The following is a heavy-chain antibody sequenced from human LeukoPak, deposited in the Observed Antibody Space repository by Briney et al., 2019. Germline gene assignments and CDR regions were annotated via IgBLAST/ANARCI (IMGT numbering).Heavy chain of an antibody. CDR1: GFTFSSYA. Sequence: GGSLRLSCAASGFTFSSYAMHWVRQAPGKGLEWVAVISYDGSNKYYADSVKGRFTISRDNAKNSLYLQMNSLRAEDTAVYYCARDKAYYYYGMDFWGQGTTATVSS. J-gene: IGHJ6*02. CDR3: ARDKAYYYYGMDF. V-gene: IGHV3-30-3*01. CDR2: ISYDGSNK.